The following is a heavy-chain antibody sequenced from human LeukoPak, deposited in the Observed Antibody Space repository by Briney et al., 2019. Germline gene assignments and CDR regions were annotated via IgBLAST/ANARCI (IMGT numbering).Heavy chain of an antibody. J-gene: IGHJ4*02. CDR1: GFSFSSYA. D-gene: IGHD3-22*01. Sequence: PGGSLRLSCATSGFSFSSYAMNWVRQAPGKGLEWVSSISSSSSYIYYADSVKGRFTISRDNAKNSLYLQMNSLRAEDTAVYYCARDWDYDSSGCFDYWGQGTLVTVSS. CDR3: ARDWDYDSSGCFDY. CDR2: ISSSSSYI. V-gene: IGHV3-21*01.